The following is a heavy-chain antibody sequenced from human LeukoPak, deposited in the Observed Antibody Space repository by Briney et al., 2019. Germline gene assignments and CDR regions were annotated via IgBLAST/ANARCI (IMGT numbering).Heavy chain of an antibody. D-gene: IGHD6-19*01. V-gene: IGHV4-4*07. CDR1: GGSISRYY. Sequence: PSETLSLTRSIAGGSISRYYWSWIRQPAGKGLEWIGRIYTSVSTNYNPSLKGRVTMSVDTSKNQFSLKLSSVTAADTAVYYCARDAYSSGWYDWFDPWGQGTLVTVSS. CDR3: ARDAYSSGWYDWFDP. J-gene: IGHJ5*02. CDR2: IYTSVST.